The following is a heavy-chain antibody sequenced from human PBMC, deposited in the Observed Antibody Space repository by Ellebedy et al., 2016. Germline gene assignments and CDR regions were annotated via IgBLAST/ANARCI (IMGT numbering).Heavy chain of an antibody. CDR3: ARKRDGTYIDY. CDR1: GGSISSYY. J-gene: IGHJ4*02. CDR2: IYYSGNT. V-gene: IGHV4-59*01. Sequence: SESLSLTXTVSGGSISSYYCSWLRPPPGKVLEWVGHIYYSGNTNYNPSLTSRVTISLATSENQLTLKLTSVTAADTAVYYCARKRDGTYIDYWGQGTLVTVSS. D-gene: IGHD2-15*01.